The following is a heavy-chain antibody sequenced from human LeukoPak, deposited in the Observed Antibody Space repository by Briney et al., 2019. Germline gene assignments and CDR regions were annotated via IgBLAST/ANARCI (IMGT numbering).Heavy chain of an antibody. CDR2: INPNSGGT. CDR3: ARRMNSGYDWHY. J-gene: IGHJ4*02. CDR1: GYTFTGYY. D-gene: IGHD5-12*01. Sequence: PSVKASCKASGYTFTGYYMHSVRQSPRQGLECMGWINPNSGGTNYAQKFQGRATMTRDTSISTAYMELSRLRSDDTAVYYCARRMNSGYDWHYWGQGTLVTVSS. V-gene: IGHV1-2*02.